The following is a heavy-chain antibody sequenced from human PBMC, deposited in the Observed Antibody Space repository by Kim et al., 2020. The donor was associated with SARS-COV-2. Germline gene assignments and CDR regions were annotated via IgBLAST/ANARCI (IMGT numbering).Heavy chain of an antibody. J-gene: IGHJ4*02. CDR3: AKDLSGSLSGFDY. Sequence: YADSVKGRFTISRDNSKNSLYLQMNSLRTEDTALYYCAKDLSGSLSGFDYWGQGTPVTVSS. D-gene: IGHD1-26*01. V-gene: IGHV3-43*01.